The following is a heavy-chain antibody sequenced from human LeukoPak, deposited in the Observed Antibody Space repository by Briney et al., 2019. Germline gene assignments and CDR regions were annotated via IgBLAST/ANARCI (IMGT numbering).Heavy chain of an antibody. Sequence: GGSLRLSCAASGVTFSSYGMHWVRQAPGKGLEWVAVISYDGSNKYYADSVKGRFTISRDNSKNTLYLQMNSLRAEDTAVYYCAKDFRVYYVSGSYYGMDVWGQGTTVTVSS. CDR3: AKDFRVYYVSGSYYGMDV. V-gene: IGHV3-30*18. J-gene: IGHJ6*02. CDR1: GVTFSSYG. D-gene: IGHD3-10*01. CDR2: ISYDGSNK.